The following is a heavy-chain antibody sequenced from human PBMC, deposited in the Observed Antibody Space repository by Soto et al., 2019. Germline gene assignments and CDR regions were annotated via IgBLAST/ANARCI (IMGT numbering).Heavy chain of an antibody. Sequence: WGSLRLSCSASGFTFSTYAMHWFRQAPGQGLEYFAAIISNGGSTYYSDSVKGRFTISRDNSKNTLHRQMSSLRPEDTAVYYCVKDSSNWLFVSSDYYYGMDVWGQGTTVTVSS. CDR1: GFTFSTYA. CDR3: VKDSSNWLFVSSDYYYGMDV. J-gene: IGHJ6*02. D-gene: IGHD6-13*01. V-gene: IGHV3-64D*06. CDR2: IISNGGST.